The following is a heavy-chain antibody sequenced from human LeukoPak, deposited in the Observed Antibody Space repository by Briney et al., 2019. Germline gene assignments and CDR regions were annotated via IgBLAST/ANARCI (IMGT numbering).Heavy chain of an antibody. Sequence: PSETLSLTCAVYGGSFSGYYWSWIRQPPGKGLEWIGEINHSGSTNYNSSLKSRVTISVDTSKNQFSLKLSSVTAADTAVYYCARAIYYYDSSGHFDYWGQGTLVTVSS. CDR1: GGSFSGYY. CDR3: ARAIYYYDSSGHFDY. D-gene: IGHD3-22*01. CDR2: INHSGST. V-gene: IGHV4-34*01. J-gene: IGHJ4*02.